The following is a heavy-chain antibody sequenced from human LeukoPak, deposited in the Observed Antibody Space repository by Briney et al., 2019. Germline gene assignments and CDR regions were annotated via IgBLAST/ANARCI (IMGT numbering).Heavy chain of an antibody. CDR1: GGSISTYY. J-gene: IGHJ6*02. Sequence: PSETLSLTCTVSGGSISTYYWSWIRQPPGKGLEWLGYNYYSGSTNYSPSLKSRVTISVDTSKNQFSLKLSSVTAADTAVYYCARHHNYYYGMDGWGQGTTVTVSS. CDR3: ARHHNYYYGMDG. V-gene: IGHV4-59*08. CDR2: NYYSGST.